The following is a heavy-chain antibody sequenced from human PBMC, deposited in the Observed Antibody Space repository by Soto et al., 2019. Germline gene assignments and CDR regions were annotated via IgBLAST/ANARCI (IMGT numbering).Heavy chain of an antibody. J-gene: IGHJ4*02. CDR3: ARGNDYGDYYFDY. V-gene: IGHV4-61*01. D-gene: IGHD4-17*01. CDR1: GGSISSGYYY. Sequence: PSETLSLTCTVAGGSISSGYYYWSWISQPPGKGLEWIGYIYYSGSTNYNPSLKSRVTISVDTSKNQFSLKLSSVTAADTAVYYCARGNDYGDYYFDYWGQGTLVTVSS. CDR2: IYYSGST.